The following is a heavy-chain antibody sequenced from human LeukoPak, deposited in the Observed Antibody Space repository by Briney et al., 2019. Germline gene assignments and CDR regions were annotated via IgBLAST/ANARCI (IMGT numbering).Heavy chain of an antibody. Sequence: GGSLRLSCAASGFTFSSYWMHWVRQAPGKGLVWVSRINSDGSSTSYADSVKGRITISRDNARSTLYLQMNSLRAEDTAVYYCATDGRSSGWYGFDYWGQGILVTVSS. CDR3: ATDGRSSGWYGFDY. J-gene: IGHJ4*02. V-gene: IGHV3-74*01. CDR1: GFTFSSYW. D-gene: IGHD6-19*01. CDR2: INSDGSST.